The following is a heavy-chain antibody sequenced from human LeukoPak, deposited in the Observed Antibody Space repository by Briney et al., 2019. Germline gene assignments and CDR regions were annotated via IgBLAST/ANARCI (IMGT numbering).Heavy chain of an antibody. V-gene: IGHV3-53*01. J-gene: IGHJ4*02. Sequence: QSGGSLRLSCAASGFTVSSNYMSWVRQAPGKGLEWVSVIYSGGSTYYADSVKGRFTISRDNSKNTLYLQMNSLRAEDTAVYYCAKDACGGELLQPDPGSIDYWGQGTLVTVSS. D-gene: IGHD1-26*01. CDR3: AKDACGGELLQPDPGSIDY. CDR1: GFTVSSNY. CDR2: IYSGGST.